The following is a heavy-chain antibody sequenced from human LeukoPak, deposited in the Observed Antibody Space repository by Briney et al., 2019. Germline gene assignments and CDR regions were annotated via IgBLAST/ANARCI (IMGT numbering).Heavy chain of an antibody. CDR2: IYYSGST. CDR3: ARENGGDFDY. CDR1: GGSISSYY. D-gene: IGHD3-16*01. Sequence: SETLSLTCTVSGGSISSYYWSWIRQPPGKGLAWIGYIYYSGSTNYNPSLKSRVTISVDTSKNQFSLKLSSVTAADTAVYYCARENGGDFDYWGQGTLVTVSS. J-gene: IGHJ4*02. V-gene: IGHV4-59*01.